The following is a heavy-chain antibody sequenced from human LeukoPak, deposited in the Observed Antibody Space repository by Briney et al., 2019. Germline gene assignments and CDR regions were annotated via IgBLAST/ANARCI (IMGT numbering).Heavy chain of an antibody. V-gene: IGHV4-38-2*02. CDR1: GYSISSGYY. J-gene: IGHJ3*02. CDR2: IYHSGST. CDR3: ASYDSGSLDAAFDI. Sequence: SETLSLTCTVSGYSISSGYYWGWIRQPPGKGLEWIGSIYHSGSTYYNPSLKSRVTISVDTSKNQFSLKLSSVTAADTAVYYCASYDSGSLDAAFDIRGQGTMVTVSS. D-gene: IGHD1-26*01.